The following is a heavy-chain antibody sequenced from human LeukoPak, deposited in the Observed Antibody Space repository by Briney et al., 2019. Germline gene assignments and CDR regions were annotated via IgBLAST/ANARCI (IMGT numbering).Heavy chain of an antibody. CDR3: ARAGILTGFDY. CDR2: IYTSGST. CDR1: GGSISSYY. Sequence: KTSETLSLTCSVSGGSISSYYWNWIRQPAGKGLEWIGRIYTSGSTNSNPSLKSRVTMSVDKSKNQFPLNLSSVTAADTAVYYCARAGILTGFDYWGQGILVTVSS. D-gene: IGHD3-9*01. J-gene: IGHJ4*02. V-gene: IGHV4-4*07.